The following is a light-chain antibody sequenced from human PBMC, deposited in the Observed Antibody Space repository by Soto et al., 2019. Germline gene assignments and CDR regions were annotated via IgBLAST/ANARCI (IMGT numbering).Light chain of an antibody. Sequence: QSALTQPRSVSGSPGQSVTISCTGTSSDVGGYNYVSWYQQHPGKAPKLMISDVSKRPSGVPDRFSGSKSGNTASLTISGLQADDEADYYCCSYAGSPYVFGTGTKVTVL. CDR1: SSDVGGYNY. CDR2: DVS. J-gene: IGLJ1*01. CDR3: CSYAGSPYV. V-gene: IGLV2-11*01.